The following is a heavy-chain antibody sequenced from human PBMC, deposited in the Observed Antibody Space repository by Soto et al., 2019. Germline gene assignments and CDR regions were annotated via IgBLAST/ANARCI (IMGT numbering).Heavy chain of an antibody. D-gene: IGHD6-13*01. J-gene: IGHJ4*02. CDR2: IYYSGST. Sequence: HVQLQESGPGLVKPSQTLSLTCTVSGGSISSGGYYWSWIRQHPGKGLEWIGYIYYSGSTYYNPSLKSRVTISVDTSKNQFSLKLSSVTAADTAVYYCARDRSGIAAVDYWGQGTLVTVSS. CDR3: ARDRSGIAAVDY. V-gene: IGHV4-31*03. CDR1: GGSISSGGYY.